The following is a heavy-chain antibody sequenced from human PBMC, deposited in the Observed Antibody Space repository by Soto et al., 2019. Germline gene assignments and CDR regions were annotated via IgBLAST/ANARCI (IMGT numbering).Heavy chain of an antibody. Sequence: GGSLRLSCAASGFTFSSYWMSWVRQAPGKGLEWVANIKQDGSEKYYVDSVKGRFTISRDNAKNSLYLQMNSLRAEDTAVYYCARGYDYYYGSGSYHFDYWGQGTLVTVSS. D-gene: IGHD3-10*01. J-gene: IGHJ4*02. CDR2: IKQDGSEK. V-gene: IGHV3-7*01. CDR3: ARGYDYYYGSGSYHFDY. CDR1: GFTFSSYW.